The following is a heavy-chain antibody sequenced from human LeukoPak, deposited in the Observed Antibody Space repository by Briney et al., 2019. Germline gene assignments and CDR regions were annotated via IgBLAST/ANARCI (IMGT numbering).Heavy chain of an antibody. D-gene: IGHD1-26*01. CDR3: ARDSGSFSYNMDV. CDR2: INPSGGST. Sequence: ASVKVSCKASGDTFSRYYIHWVRQAPGQGLEWMGIINPSGGSTSYAQNFQGRVTMTSDTSTSTVYMELSSLRSEDTAVYFCARDSGSFSYNMDVWGQGTTVTVSS. V-gene: IGHV1-46*01. J-gene: IGHJ6*02. CDR1: GDTFSRYY.